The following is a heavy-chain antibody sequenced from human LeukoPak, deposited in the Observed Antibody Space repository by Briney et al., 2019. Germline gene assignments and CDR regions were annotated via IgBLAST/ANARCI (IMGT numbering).Heavy chain of an antibody. CDR3: ASSITIFGVVTFDY. D-gene: IGHD3-3*01. CDR2: ISAYNGNT. V-gene: IGHV1-18*01. Sequence: ASVKVSCKASGYTFTSYGISWVRQAPGQGLEWMGWISAYNGNTNYAQKLQGRVTMTTDTSTSTAYMELRSLRSDDTAVYYCASSITIFGVVTFDYWGQGTLVTVSS. J-gene: IGHJ4*02. CDR1: GYTFTSYG.